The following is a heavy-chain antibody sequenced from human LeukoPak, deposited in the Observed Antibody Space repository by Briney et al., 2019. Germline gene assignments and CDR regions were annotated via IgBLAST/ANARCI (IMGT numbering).Heavy chain of an antibody. CDR1: GFTFSSYA. CDR2: ISGSGGST. D-gene: IGHD4-23*01. Sequence: GGSLRLSCAASGFTFSSYAMSWVRQAPGKGLEWVSAISGSGGSTYYADSVKGRFTISRDNSKNTLYLQMNSLRAEDTAVYYCAKALTPCDDYVGYFDYWGQGTLVTVSS. CDR3: AKALTPCDDYVGYFDY. V-gene: IGHV3-23*01. J-gene: IGHJ4*02.